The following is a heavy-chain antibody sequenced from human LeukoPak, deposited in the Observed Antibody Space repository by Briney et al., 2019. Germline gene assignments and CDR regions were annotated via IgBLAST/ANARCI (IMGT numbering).Heavy chain of an antibody. CDR1: GFTFSSYA. CDR2: ISGSGGST. D-gene: IGHD2-15*01. CDR3: ARDCSGGSCYRSKYYYYYGMDV. Sequence: GGSLRLSCAASGFTFSSYAMSWVRQAPGKGLEWVSAISGSGGSTYYADSVKGRFTISRDNSKNTLYLQMNSLRAEDTAVYYCARDCSGGSCYRSKYYYYYGMDVWGQGTTVTVSS. J-gene: IGHJ6*02. V-gene: IGHV3-23*01.